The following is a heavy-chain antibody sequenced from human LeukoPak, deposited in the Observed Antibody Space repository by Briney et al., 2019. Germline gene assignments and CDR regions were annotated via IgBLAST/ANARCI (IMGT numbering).Heavy chain of an antibody. Sequence: GESLKISCQGSGYSFNSYWIAWVRQMPGKGLEWMGIIYPGDSDTRYSPSFQGQVTISADKSISTAYLQWSSLKASDTAMYYCARHRVVIFGVVRDAFDIWGQGTMVTVSS. CDR1: GYSFNSYW. CDR2: IYPGDSDT. V-gene: IGHV5-51*01. J-gene: IGHJ3*02. D-gene: IGHD3-3*01. CDR3: ARHRVVIFGVVRDAFDI.